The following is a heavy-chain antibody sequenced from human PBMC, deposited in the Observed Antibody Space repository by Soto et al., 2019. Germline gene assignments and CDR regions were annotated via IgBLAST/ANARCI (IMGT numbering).Heavy chain of an antibody. J-gene: IGHJ4*02. V-gene: IGHV1-69*01. Sequence: QVQLVQSGAEVKKTGSSVQVSCKASGGTFSSYAISWVRQAPGQGLDWMGGIIPIFGTANYAQKFQGRVTITADESTSTAYMELSSLSSEDTAVYYCARAGGYCRGGSCESLGFYWVQGTLVTVSS. CDR3: ARAGGYCRGGSCESLGFY. CDR2: IIPIFGTA. CDR1: GGTFSSYA. D-gene: IGHD2-15*01.